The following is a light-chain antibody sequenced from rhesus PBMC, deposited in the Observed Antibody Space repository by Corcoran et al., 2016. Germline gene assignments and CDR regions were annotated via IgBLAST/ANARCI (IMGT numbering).Light chain of an antibody. CDR1: QSFSSS. CDR3: QQYYSYPYS. CDR2: SAS. Sequence: DIQMTQSPSSLSASVGDTVTITCRASQSFSSSLAWYQQKPGKAPKLLIYSASSLQSGVPSRLSGRKSGTDFTLTISSLQPEDIASYYCQQYYSYPYSFGQGTNVGIK. V-gene: IGKV1-46*01. J-gene: IGKJ2*01.